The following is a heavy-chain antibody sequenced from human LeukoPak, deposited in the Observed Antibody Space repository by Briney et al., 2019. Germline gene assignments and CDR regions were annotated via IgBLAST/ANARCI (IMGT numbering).Heavy chain of an antibody. CDR1: GYSLATYW. CDR2: IYPGDSDT. CDR3: ARHQIVGATRSPFDY. Sequence: GESLKISCKVSGYSLATYWIGWVRQTPGEGLEWMGIIYPGDSDTRYSPSFQGQVTISADKSINTAYLQWSSLKTSDTAMYYCARHQIVGATRSPFDYWGQGTLVTVSS. D-gene: IGHD1-26*01. V-gene: IGHV5-51*01. J-gene: IGHJ4*02.